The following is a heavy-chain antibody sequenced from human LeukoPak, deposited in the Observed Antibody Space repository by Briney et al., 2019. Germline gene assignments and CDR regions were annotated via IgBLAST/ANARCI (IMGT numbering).Heavy chain of an antibody. D-gene: IGHD1-26*01. V-gene: IGHV4-59*08. CDR3: ARQPYMLGAYYFDY. CDR1: GGSMSSYY. Sequence: SETLSLTCTVSGGSMSSYYWSWIRQPPGKGLEWIGYIFYSGSTNYNPSLKSRATLSVDTSKNQFSLKLGSVTAADTAVYYCARQPYMLGAYYFDYWGQGTLVTVSS. CDR2: IFYSGST. J-gene: IGHJ4*02.